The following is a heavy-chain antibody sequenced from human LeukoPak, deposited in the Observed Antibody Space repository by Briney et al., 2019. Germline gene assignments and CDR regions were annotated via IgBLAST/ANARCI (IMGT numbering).Heavy chain of an antibody. Sequence: SETLSLTCAVYGGSFSGYYWSWIHQPPGKGLEWIGEINHSGSTNYNPSLKSRVTISVDTSKNQFSLKLSSVTAADTAVYYCARVAVWRGYYYYYMDVWGKGTTVTVSS. J-gene: IGHJ6*03. CDR3: ARVAVWRGYYYYYMDV. D-gene: IGHD2-8*02. CDR2: INHSGST. CDR1: GGSFSGYY. V-gene: IGHV4-34*01.